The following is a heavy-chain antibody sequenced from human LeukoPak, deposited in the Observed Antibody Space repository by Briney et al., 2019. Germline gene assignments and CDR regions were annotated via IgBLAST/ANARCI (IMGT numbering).Heavy chain of an antibody. J-gene: IGHJ5*02. CDR1: GGSISSSSYY. V-gene: IGHV4-39*01. Sequence: SETLSLTCTVSGGSISSSSYYWGWIRQPPGKGLEWIGSIYYSGSTYYNPSLKSRVTISVDTSKNQFSLKLSSVTAADTAVYYCARKLGWFGESVNWFDPWGQGTLVTVSS. CDR3: ARKLGWFGESVNWFDP. D-gene: IGHD3-10*01. CDR2: IYYSGST.